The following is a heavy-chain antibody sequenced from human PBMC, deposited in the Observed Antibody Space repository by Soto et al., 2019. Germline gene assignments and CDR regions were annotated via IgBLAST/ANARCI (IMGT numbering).Heavy chain of an antibody. V-gene: IGHV3-23*01. Sequence: EVQLLESGGGLVQPGGSLRLSCAASGFTFSSYGMSWVRQAPGKGLEWVSGISGSGGSTYYADSVKGRFTISRDNPKNTLYLQRNSRRAEDTAVYYCAKEGRYSSSRGYFDYWGQGTLVTVSS. CDR3: AKEGRYSSSRGYFDY. J-gene: IGHJ4*02. D-gene: IGHD6-13*01. CDR2: ISGSGGST. CDR1: GFTFSSYG.